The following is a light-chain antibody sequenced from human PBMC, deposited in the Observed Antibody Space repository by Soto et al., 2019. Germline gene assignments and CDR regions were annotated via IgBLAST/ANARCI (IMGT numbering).Light chain of an antibody. Sequence: DIQMTQSPSSLSASVGDRVTITFLASQSISSYLNWYQQKPGKAPKLLIYAASSLQSGVPSRFSGTGSGTDFTLTISSLQPEDSATYYCQQSYSTPLTFGGGTKVDIK. CDR2: AAS. CDR3: QQSYSTPLT. J-gene: IGKJ4*01. CDR1: QSISSY. V-gene: IGKV1-39*01.